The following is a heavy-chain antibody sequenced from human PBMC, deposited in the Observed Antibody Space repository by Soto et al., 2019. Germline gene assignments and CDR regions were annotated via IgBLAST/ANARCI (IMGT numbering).Heavy chain of an antibody. CDR3: SISNSYGRGDF. V-gene: IGHV1-69*01. J-gene: IGHJ4*02. CDR2: IIPVFGTT. CDR1: GGTLNSYT. D-gene: IGHD4-17*01. Sequence: QVQLVQSGAEVKKPGSSVSVSCKASGGTLNSYTISWVRQAPGQGLEWMVGIIPVFGTTDYEQKFQGKVTITADQSTDTSYLDLFSLRSEDTAIYYCSISNSYGRGDFWGQGTQVTVSS.